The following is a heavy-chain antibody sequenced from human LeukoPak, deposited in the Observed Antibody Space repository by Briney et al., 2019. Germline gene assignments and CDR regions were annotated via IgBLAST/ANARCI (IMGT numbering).Heavy chain of an antibody. CDR3: ATGSSVYYSYYFDY. Sequence: SQTLSLTCTVSGGSISSGDYYWSWIRQPAGKGLEWIGRIYTTGSTNYNPSLKSRVTMSIDTSKNQFSLKLSSVTAADTAVYYCATGSSVYYSYYFDYWGQGTLVTVSS. V-gene: IGHV4-61*02. D-gene: IGHD3-22*01. CDR1: GGSISSGDYY. J-gene: IGHJ4*02. CDR2: IYTTGST.